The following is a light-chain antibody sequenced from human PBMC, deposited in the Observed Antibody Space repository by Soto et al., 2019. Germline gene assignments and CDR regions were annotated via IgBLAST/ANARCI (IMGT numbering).Light chain of an antibody. CDR2: DVS. V-gene: IGLV2-11*01. J-gene: IGLJ1*01. Sequence: SALTQPRSVSGSPGQSVTISCTGTSSDVGGYNYVSWYQQHPGKAPKLMIYDVSKRPSGVPDRFSGSKSGNTASLTISGLQAEDEADYYCCSYAGSYTPVFGTGTKATVL. CDR3: CSYAGSYTPV. CDR1: SSDVGGYNY.